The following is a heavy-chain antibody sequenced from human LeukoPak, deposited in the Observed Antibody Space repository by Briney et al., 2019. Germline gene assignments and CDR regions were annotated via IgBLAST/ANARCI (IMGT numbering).Heavy chain of an antibody. D-gene: IGHD6-19*01. CDR1: GFTFSNYA. V-gene: IGHV3-23*01. CDR3: ATRNKYSSGWSFDY. J-gene: IGHJ4*02. Sequence: GGSLRLSCAASGFTFSNYAMSWVRQAPGKGLEWVSGISGSGGSTFYADSVKGRFTISRDNSKNTLYLQMNSLRAEDTAIYYCATRNKYSSGWSFDYWGPGTLLTVSS. CDR2: ISGSGGST.